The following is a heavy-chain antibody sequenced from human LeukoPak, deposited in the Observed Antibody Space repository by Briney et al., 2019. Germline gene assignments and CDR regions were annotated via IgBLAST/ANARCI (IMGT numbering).Heavy chain of an antibody. J-gene: IGHJ4*02. V-gene: IGHV3-21*01. CDR3: ARGSTGIATIRNDY. Sequence: GGSLRLPCAVSGFTFSSYRMNWVRQAPGKGLEWVSSISSSGTYIYYADSVKGRFTISRDNAKNSLYLQMNSLRAEDTAVYYCARGSTGIATIRNDYWGQGTLVTVSS. CDR2: ISSSGTYI. CDR1: GFTFSSYR. D-gene: IGHD6-13*01.